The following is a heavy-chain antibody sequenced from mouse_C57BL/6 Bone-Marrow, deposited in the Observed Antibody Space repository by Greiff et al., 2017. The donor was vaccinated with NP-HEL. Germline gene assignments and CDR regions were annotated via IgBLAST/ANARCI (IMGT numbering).Heavy chain of an antibody. CDR1: GFTFSSYG. V-gene: IGHV5-6*01. Sequence: VESGGDLVKPGGSLKLSCAASGFTFSSYGMSWVRQTPDNRLEWVATISSGGSYTSYPDSVKGRVTISRDNAKNTLYLQMSSLKSEDTAMYYCARHGYDGFAYWGQGTLVTVSA. D-gene: IGHD2-2*01. CDR3: ARHGYDGFAY. CDR2: ISSGGSYT. J-gene: IGHJ3*01.